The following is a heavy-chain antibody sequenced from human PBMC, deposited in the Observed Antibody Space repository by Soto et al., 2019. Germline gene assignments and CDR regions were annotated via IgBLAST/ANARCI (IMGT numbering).Heavy chain of an antibody. CDR3: ARDYYDSSGYYALFDY. D-gene: IGHD3-22*01. CDR1: GFTFGDYA. J-gene: IGHJ4*02. V-gene: IGHV3-49*03. CDR2: IRSKAYGGTT. Sequence: GGSLRLSCTASGFTFGDYAMSWFRQAPGKGLEWVGFIRSKAYGGTTEYAASVKGRFTISRDDSKSIAYLQMNSLKTEDTAVYYCARDYYDSSGYYALFDYWGQGTLVTVSS.